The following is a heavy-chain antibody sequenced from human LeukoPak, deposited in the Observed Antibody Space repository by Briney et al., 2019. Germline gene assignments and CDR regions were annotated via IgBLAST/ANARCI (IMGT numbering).Heavy chain of an antibody. CDR3: ARRDGSGYYGYYFDH. D-gene: IGHD3-22*01. CDR2: MYYAGST. V-gene: IGHV4-59*01. J-gene: IGHJ4*02. CDR1: GGSITSYY. Sequence: SETLSLTCTVSGGSITSYYWSWIRQPPGKGLEWIGYMYYAGSTNYNPSLKSRVTISEDTSKNQFSLRLSSVTAADTAVYYCARRDGSGYYGYYFDHWGQGTLVTVSS.